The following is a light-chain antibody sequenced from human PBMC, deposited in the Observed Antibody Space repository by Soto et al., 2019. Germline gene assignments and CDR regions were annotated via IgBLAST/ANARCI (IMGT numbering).Light chain of an antibody. CDR3: QQYYGTPHT. Sequence: DIVMTQSPDSLAVSLGERATINCKSSQSVLYTSNNKNYLAWYQKKPGQPPKLLIYLASTRESGVPDRFSGSGFGTDFALTISSLQAEDVAVYYFQQYYGTPHTFGQGTKLEI. CDR1: QSVLYTSNNKNY. CDR2: LAS. J-gene: IGKJ2*01. V-gene: IGKV4-1*01.